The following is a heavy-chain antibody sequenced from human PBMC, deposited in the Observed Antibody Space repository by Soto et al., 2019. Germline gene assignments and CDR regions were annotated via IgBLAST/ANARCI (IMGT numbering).Heavy chain of an antibody. CDR2: IYYSGST. V-gene: IGHV4-31*02. J-gene: IGHJ3*02. D-gene: IGHD5-18*01. CDR1: GGSISSGGYY. Sequence: SETVSLTCTVSGGSISSGGYYWSWIRQHPGKGLEWIGYIYYSGSTYYNPSLKSRVTISVDTSKNQFSLKLSSVTAADTAVYYCAGGDTAMVLGYAFDIWGQGTMVNGS. CDR3: AGGDTAMVLGYAFDI.